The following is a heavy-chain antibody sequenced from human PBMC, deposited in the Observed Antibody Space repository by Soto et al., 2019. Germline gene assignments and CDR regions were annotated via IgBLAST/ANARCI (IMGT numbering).Heavy chain of an antibody. CDR1: GGTFSSYA. J-gene: IGHJ4*02. V-gene: IGHV1-69*06. D-gene: IGHD3-22*01. CDR2: IIPIFGTA. Sequence: ASVKDSCKASGGTFSSYAIRWVRQAPGQGLEWMGGIIPIFGTANYAQKFQGRVTITADKSTSTAYMELSSLRSEDTAVYYCARSLASYYYDSSVYYPYYFDYWGQGTLVTVSS. CDR3: ARSLASYYYDSSVYYPYYFDY.